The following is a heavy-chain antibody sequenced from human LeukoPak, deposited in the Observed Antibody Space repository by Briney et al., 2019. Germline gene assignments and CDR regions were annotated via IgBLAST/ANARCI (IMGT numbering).Heavy chain of an antibody. J-gene: IGHJ4*02. CDR3: AREADDGVYYFDY. Sequence: KTGGSLRLSCAASGFTFSNAWMSWVRQAPGKGLEWVGRIKSKTDGGTTDYAAPVKGRFTISRDNAKNSLFLQVNSLRAEDTAVYYCAREADDGVYYFDYWGQGALVTVSS. CDR2: IKSKTDGGTT. V-gene: IGHV3-15*01. D-gene: IGHD5-24*01. CDR1: GFTFSNAW.